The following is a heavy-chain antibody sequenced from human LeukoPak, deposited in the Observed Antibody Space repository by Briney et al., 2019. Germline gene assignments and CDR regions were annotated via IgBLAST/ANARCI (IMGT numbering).Heavy chain of an antibody. CDR1: GGSISSGSYY. V-gene: IGHV4-61*02. Sequence: SETLSLTCTVSGGSISSGSYYWSWIRQPAGKGLEWIGRIYTSGSTNYNPSLKSRVTISVDTSKNQFSLKLSSVTAADTAVYYCARGTYYYDRRSALDIWGQGTMVTVSS. CDR3: ARGTYYYDRRSALDI. CDR2: IYTSGST. J-gene: IGHJ3*02. D-gene: IGHD3-22*01.